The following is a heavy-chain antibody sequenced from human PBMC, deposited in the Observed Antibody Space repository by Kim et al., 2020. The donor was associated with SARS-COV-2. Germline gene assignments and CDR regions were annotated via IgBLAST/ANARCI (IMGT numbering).Heavy chain of an antibody. CDR2: INDIGDNT. Sequence: GGSLRLSCAFSGFIFTNYAVSWVRQAPDQGLEWVSSINDIGDNTFYADSVKGRFTISSDDSKNTVFLQMDSLGVEDTAVYYCAPFPELLWFGESWGQGTLVTVAS. CDR1: GFIFTNYA. D-gene: IGHD3-10*01. CDR3: APFPELLWFGES. V-gene: IGHV3-23*01. J-gene: IGHJ5*02.